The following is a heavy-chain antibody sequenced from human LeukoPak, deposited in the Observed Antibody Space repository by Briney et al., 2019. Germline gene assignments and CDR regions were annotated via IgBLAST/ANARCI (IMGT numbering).Heavy chain of an antibody. J-gene: IGHJ5*02. V-gene: IGHV3-21*01. CDR1: GFTFSSYS. CDR2: ISSSSSYI. CDR3: ARDLHSSSWYVGLGPTENWFDP. D-gene: IGHD6-13*01. Sequence: PGGSLRLSCAASGFTFSSYSMNWVRQAPGKGLEWVSSISSSSSYIYYADSVKGRFTISRDNAKNSLYLQMNSLRAEDTAVYYCARDLHSSSWYVGLGPTENWFDPWGQGTLVTVSS.